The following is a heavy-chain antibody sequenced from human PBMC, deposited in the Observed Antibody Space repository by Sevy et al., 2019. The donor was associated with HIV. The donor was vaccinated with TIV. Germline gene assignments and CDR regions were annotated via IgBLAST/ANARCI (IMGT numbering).Heavy chain of an antibody. J-gene: IGHJ6*02. CDR2: ISYDGSNK. CDR3: ARVRSSDHYYGMDV. CDR1: GFTFSTYG. Sequence: GGSLRLSCAASGFTFSTYGMHWVRQAPGKGLEWVAVISYDGSNKYYADSVKGRFTISRDNSKNTLYLQMNSLRAEDTAVYYCARVRSSDHYYGMDVWGQGTTVTVSS. V-gene: IGHV3-30*19. D-gene: IGHD6-19*01.